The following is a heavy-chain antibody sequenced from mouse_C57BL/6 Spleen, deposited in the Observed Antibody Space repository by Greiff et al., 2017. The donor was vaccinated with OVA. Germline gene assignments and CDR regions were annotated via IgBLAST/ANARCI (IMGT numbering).Heavy chain of an antibody. CDR2: ISDGGSYT. CDR3: ARGYDYDGSYFDY. D-gene: IGHD2-4*01. V-gene: IGHV5-4*01. J-gene: IGHJ2*01. Sequence: DVHLVESGGGLVKPGGSLKLSCAASGFTFSSYAMSWVRQTPEKRLEWVATISDGGSYTYYPDNVKGRFTISRDNAKNNLYLQMSHLKSEDTAMYYCARGYDYDGSYFDYWGQGTTLTVSS. CDR1: GFTFSSYA.